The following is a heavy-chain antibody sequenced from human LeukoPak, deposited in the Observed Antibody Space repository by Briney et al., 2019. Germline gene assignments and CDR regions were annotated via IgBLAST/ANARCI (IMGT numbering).Heavy chain of an antibody. D-gene: IGHD6-13*01. CDR3: ARDSSSWYGDWFDP. J-gene: IGHJ5*02. V-gene: IGHV3-21*01. Sequence: GGSLRLSCAASGFTFSSYWMSWVRQAPGKGLEWVSSISSSSSYIYYADSVKGRFTISRDNAKNSLYLQMNSLRAEDTAVYYCARDSSSWYGDWFDPWGQGTLVTVSS. CDR2: ISSSSSYI. CDR1: GFTFSSYW.